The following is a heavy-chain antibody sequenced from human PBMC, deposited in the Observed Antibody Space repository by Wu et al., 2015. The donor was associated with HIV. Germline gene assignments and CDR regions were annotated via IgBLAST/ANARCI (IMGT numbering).Heavy chain of an antibody. Sequence: QVQLVQSGAEVKKPGSSVRVSCKPSGGTFSNYAISWVRQAPGQGLEWMGGITPIFGTANYAQKFQGRVTITADESTSTAYMELSSLRSEDTAVYYCARTPLLWFGDYPTWGQGTLVTVSS. CDR3: ARTPLLWFGDYPT. J-gene: IGHJ4*02. V-gene: IGHV1-69*12. CDR2: ITPIFGTA. CDR1: GGTFSNYA. D-gene: IGHD3-10*01.